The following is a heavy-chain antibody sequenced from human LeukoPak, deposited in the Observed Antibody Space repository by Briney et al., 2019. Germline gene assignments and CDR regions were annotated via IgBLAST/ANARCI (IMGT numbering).Heavy chain of an antibody. CDR1: GGTFSSYA. CDR3: ARCFSPGYYYYYGMDV. J-gene: IGHJ6*02. V-gene: IGHV1-69*05. Sequence: ASVKVSCKASGGTFSSYAISWVRQAPGQGLEWMGGIIPIFGTANYAQKFQGRVTMTRNTSISTAYMELSSLRSEDTAVYYCARCFSPGYYYYYGMDVWGQGTTVTVSS. CDR2: IIPIFGTA.